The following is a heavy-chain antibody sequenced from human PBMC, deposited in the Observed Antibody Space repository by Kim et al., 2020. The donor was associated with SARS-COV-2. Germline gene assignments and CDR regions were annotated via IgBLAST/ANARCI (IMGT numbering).Heavy chain of an antibody. CDR2: ISAYNGNT. CDR3: ARDLQSGRPLYGDYGDYYYYGMDV. Sequence: ASVKVSCKASGYTFTSYGISWVRQAPGQGLEWMGWISAYNGNTNYAQKLQGRVTMTTDTSTSTAYMELRSLRSDDTAVYYCARDLQSGRPLYGDYGDYYYYGMDVWGQGTTVTVSS. CDR1: GYTFTSYG. D-gene: IGHD4-17*01. V-gene: IGHV1-18*01. J-gene: IGHJ6*02.